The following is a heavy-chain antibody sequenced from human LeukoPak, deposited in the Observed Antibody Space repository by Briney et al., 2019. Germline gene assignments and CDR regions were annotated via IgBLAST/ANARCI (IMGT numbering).Heavy chain of an antibody. CDR3: ARVEGYSYGPVRY. CDR2: IWYDGSNK. CDR1: GFTFSSYG. V-gene: IGHV3-33*01. D-gene: IGHD5-18*01. J-gene: IGHJ4*02. Sequence: GRSLRLSCAASGFTFSSYGMHWVRQAPGKGLEWVAVIWYDGSNKYYADSVKGRFTISRDNSKNTLNLQMNSLRAEDTAVYYCARVEGYSYGPVRYWGQGTLVTVSS.